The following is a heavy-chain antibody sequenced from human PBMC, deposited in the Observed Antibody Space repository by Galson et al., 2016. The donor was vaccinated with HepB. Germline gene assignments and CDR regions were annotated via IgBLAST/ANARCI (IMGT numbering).Heavy chain of an antibody. CDR1: GFTFGDYP. CDR2: IRSKTYYGTT. Sequence: SLRLSCAASGFTFGDYPMPWFRQAPGKGLEWVGFIRSKTYYGTTEYAASVEGRFTILRDDSKRIAYLQMDSPKPEDSAVYYCARGYTNTWYVAGFDYWGQGTLVTVSS. J-gene: IGHJ4*02. V-gene: IGHV3-49*03. CDR3: ARGYTNTWYVAGFDY. D-gene: IGHD6-13*01.